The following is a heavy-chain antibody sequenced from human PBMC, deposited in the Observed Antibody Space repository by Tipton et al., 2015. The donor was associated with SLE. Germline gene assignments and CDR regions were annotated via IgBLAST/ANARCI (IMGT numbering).Heavy chain of an antibody. CDR1: GGSIASGNYY. V-gene: IGHV4-61*02. CDR3: ARVGDGISSSPWCFDL. J-gene: IGHJ2*01. CDR2: VYTSGTT. D-gene: IGHD6-6*01. Sequence: LRLSCYVSGGSIASGNYYWSWIRQPAGKGLEWIGRVYTSGTTNYNPSLKSRVTISVDTSRNQFSLKLSSVTVADTAVYYCARVGDGISSSPWCFDLWGRGTLVTVSS.